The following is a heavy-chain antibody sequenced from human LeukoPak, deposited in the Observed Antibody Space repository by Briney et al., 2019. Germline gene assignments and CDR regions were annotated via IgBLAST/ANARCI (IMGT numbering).Heavy chain of an antibody. D-gene: IGHD3-10*01. Sequence: SGTLSLTCTVSGDSISSSSYYWGWIRQPPGKGLEWIGSVFYTGSAPCNPSLKSRVTISVDTSKNQFSLRLSSVTAADTAVYYCARHVGSGSFFDIWGQGTLVTVSS. V-gene: IGHV4-39*01. CDR3: ARHVGSGSFFDI. CDR1: GDSISSSSYY. CDR2: VFYTGSA. J-gene: IGHJ3*02.